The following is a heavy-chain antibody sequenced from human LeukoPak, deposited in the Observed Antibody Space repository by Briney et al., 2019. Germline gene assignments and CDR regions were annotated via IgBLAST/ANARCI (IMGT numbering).Heavy chain of an antibody. V-gene: IGHV5-51*01. CDR2: IYPGDSDT. Sequence: GESLKISCKGSGYSFTSYWIGWVRQMPGKGLEWMGIIYPGDSDTRYSPSFQGQVTISADKSISTAYLQWSSLKASDTAMYYCARRGDIVVVPAANTAYCFDYWGQGTLVTVSS. CDR1: GYSFTSYW. J-gene: IGHJ4*02. D-gene: IGHD2-2*01. CDR3: ARRGDIVVVPAANTAYCFDY.